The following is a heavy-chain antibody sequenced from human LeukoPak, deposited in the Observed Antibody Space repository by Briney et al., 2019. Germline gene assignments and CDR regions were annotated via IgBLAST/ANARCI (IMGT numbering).Heavy chain of an antibody. J-gene: IGHJ4*02. Sequence: SVKVSCKVSGQTATELSIHWVRQAPGKGLEWMGGFDPDVAERVYARSLQDRLTMTEDTSTDTAYMELSSLRSEDTAVYYCATGQTRAVLVDTLHYWGQGTLVTVSS. CDR3: ATGQTRAVLVDTLHY. CDR2: FDPDVAER. CDR1: GQTATELS. V-gene: IGHV1-24*01. D-gene: IGHD3-3*01.